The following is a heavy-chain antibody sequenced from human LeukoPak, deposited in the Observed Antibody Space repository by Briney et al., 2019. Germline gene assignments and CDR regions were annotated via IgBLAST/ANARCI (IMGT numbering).Heavy chain of an antibody. CDR1: GGSISSYY. CDR3: AREGVEYSGYDSSGLYYFDY. Sequence: SETLSLTCTVSGGSISSYYWSWIRQPPGKGLEWIGYIYYSGSTNYNPSLKSRVTISVDTSKNQFSLKLSSVTAADTAVYYCAREGVEYSGYDSSGLYYFDYWGQGTLVTVSS. J-gene: IGHJ4*02. D-gene: IGHD3-22*01. CDR2: IYYSGST. V-gene: IGHV4-59*01.